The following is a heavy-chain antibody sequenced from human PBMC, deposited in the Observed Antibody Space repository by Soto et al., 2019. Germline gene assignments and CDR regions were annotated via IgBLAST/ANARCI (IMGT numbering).Heavy chain of an antibody. CDR2: NNPDNGNT. J-gene: IGHJ3*01. Sequence: QVQLVQSGAEVRKPGASVNISCWASGFTFGDNLINWVRQAPGQSLEWMGWNNPDNGNTRDSQAFEGSVTISRYSSASIAYVEVTALTSEDTAVYYGARDMLSVGPRGNDAFEVWGQGTMVTVYS. D-gene: IGHD2-15*01. CDR1: GFTFGDNL. CDR3: ARDMLSVGPRGNDAFEV. V-gene: IGHV1-3*03.